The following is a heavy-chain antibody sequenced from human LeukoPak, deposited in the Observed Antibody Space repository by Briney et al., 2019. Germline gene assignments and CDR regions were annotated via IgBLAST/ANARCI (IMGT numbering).Heavy chain of an antibody. CDR2: MNPNSGNT. CDR3: ARLVVVVPAASYMDV. CDR1: GYTFTSYD. V-gene: IGHV1-8*03. J-gene: IGHJ6*03. Sequence: ASVKVSCKASGYTFTSYDINWVRQATGQGLEWMGWMNPNSGNTGYAQKLQGRVTITRNTSISTAYMELSSLRSEDTAVYYCARLVVVVPAASYMDVWGKGTTVTVSS. D-gene: IGHD2-2*01.